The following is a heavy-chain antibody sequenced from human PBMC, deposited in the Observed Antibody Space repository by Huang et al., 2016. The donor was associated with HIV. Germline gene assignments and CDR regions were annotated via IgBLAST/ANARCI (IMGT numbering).Heavy chain of an antibody. D-gene: IGHD3-3*01. J-gene: IGHJ4*02. CDR2: INEGNGDT. V-gene: IGHV1-3*01. CDR1: GYTFSSHA. CDR3: ARDPLDIRRHFDF. Sequence: QVQLVQSGAEVKKPGTSVKVSCKTSGYTFSSHALHWLRQAPGQRPEWMGWINEGNGDTKYSQKFQVIVTITSDTSANIGYMELNSLLSEDTAVYDCARDPLDIRRHFDFWGQGSLVTVSS.